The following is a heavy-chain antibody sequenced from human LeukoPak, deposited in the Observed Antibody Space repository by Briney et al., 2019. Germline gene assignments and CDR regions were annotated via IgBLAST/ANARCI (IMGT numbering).Heavy chain of an antibody. D-gene: IGHD6-19*01. Sequence: SGTLSLTCTVSGGSISGYYWSWIRQPPGKGLEWIGYIYYSGSTNYNPSLKSRVTVSVDTSKNQFSLKLSSVTAADTAMYYCARVIAVAGGVPPRYFDYWGHGTLVTVSS. CDR2: IYYSGST. V-gene: IGHV4-59*01. J-gene: IGHJ4*01. CDR3: ARVIAVAGGVPPRYFDY. CDR1: GGSISGYY.